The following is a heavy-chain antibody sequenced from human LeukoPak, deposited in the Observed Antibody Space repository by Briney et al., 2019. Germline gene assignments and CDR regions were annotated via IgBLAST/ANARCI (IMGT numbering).Heavy chain of an antibody. J-gene: IGHJ4*02. D-gene: IGHD3-10*01. Sequence: ASVKVSCKASGYTFTGYYMHWVRQAPGQGLERMGWINPNSGGTNYAQKFQGRVTMTRDTSISTAYMELSRLRSDDTAVYYCARGGGRRFGELLHDYWGQGTLVTVSS. CDR1: GYTFTGYY. CDR2: INPNSGGT. CDR3: ARGGGRRFGELLHDY. V-gene: IGHV1-2*02.